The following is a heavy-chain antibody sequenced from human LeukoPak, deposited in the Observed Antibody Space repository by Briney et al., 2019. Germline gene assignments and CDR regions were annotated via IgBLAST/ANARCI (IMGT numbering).Heavy chain of an antibody. Sequence: GGSLRLSCAASGFTFSSYAMHWVRRAPGKGLEWVAVISYDGSNKYYADSVKGRFTISRDNSKNTLYLQMNSLRAEDTAVYYCATSIAVAAFFDYWGQGTLVTVSS. CDR3: ATSIAVAAFFDY. CDR1: GFTFSSYA. D-gene: IGHD6-19*01. J-gene: IGHJ4*02. V-gene: IGHV3-30-3*01. CDR2: ISYDGSNK.